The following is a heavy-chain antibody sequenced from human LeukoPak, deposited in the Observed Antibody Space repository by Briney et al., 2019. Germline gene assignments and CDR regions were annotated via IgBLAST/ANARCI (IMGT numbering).Heavy chain of an antibody. D-gene: IGHD4/OR15-4a*01. CDR3: ARGSHGAFDY. V-gene: IGHV1-8*01. CDR1: GYTFTSYD. Sequence: ASVTVSCTASGYTFTSYDINWVRQATGQGLEWMGWMNPNSGNTGYAQKFQGRVTMTRNTSISTAYMELSSLRSEDTAVYHCARGSHGAFDYWGQGTLVTVSS. J-gene: IGHJ4*02. CDR2: MNPNSGNT.